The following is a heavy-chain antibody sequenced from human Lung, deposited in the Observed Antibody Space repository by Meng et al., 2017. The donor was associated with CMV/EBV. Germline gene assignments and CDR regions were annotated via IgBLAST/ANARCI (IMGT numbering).Heavy chain of an antibody. Sequence: XVXVSXXASGGSLSTYGISWVRQAPGQGLEWIGGSIPTFGTANYAQNFHGRVTITTDESTSTAYMEVSSLRSEDTAVYYCARHRPAPGSRYYSYGMDVWGQGXTVTVSS. CDR1: GGSLSTYG. CDR2: SIPTFGTA. CDR3: ARHRPAPGSRYYSYGMDV. J-gene: IGHJ6*02. D-gene: IGHD2-15*01. V-gene: IGHV1-69*05.